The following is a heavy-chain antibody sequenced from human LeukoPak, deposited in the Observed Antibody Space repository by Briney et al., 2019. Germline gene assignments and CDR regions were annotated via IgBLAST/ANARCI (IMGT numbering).Heavy chain of an antibody. CDR2: VSGSGVIT. V-gene: IGHV3-23*01. Sequence: GGSLRLSCAASGFTFSSYAMSWVRQAPGKGLEWVAGVSGSGVITHYADSVKGRFTISRDNSKNTLYVQMNSLRAEDTALYYCAKDFNGWGPTILDYWGQGTLVTVSS. CDR1: GFTFSSYA. CDR3: AKDFNGWGPTILDY. D-gene: IGHD3-3*01. J-gene: IGHJ4*02.